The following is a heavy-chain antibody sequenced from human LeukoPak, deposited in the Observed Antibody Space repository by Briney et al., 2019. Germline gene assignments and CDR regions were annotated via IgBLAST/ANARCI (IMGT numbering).Heavy chain of an antibody. D-gene: IGHD3-16*01. J-gene: IGHJ4*02. CDR2: IYYSGST. Sequence: SETLSLTCTVSGSSISSSSYYWGWIRQPPGKGLEWIGSIYYSGSTYYNPSLKSRVTISVDTSKNQFSLKLSSVTAADTAVYYCRKEPGRGDKDFDYWGQGTLVTVSS. CDR1: GSSISSSSYY. CDR3: RKEPGRGDKDFDY. V-gene: IGHV4-39*07.